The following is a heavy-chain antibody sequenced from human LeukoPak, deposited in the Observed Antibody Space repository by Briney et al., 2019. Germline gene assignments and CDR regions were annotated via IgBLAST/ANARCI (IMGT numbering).Heavy chain of an antibody. V-gene: IGHV3-48*03. CDR3: ARNPFGGFSFDH. J-gene: IGHJ4*02. CDR2: ISSSGSTI. CDR1: GFTFSSYE. Sequence: GGSLRLSCAASGFTFSSYEMNWVRQAPGKGLEWVSYISSSGSTIYYADSVKGRFTTSRDNTKNTLSLQMNSLRPEDTAVYYCARNPFGGFSFDHWGQGTLVTVSS. D-gene: IGHD2-15*01.